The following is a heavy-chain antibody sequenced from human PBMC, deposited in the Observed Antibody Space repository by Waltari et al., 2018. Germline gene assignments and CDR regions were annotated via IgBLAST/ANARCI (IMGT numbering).Heavy chain of an antibody. J-gene: IGHJ5*02. Sequence: QLQLQESGPGLVKPSETLSLTCTVSGGSISTNNYYWGWFRQPPGKGLGWIANIYYTGSAAYNPSLKSRVTVSVDTSKSQFSLKLSSVTAADTAVYYCARLPRCDFWTWGQGTLVTVSS. CDR2: IYYTGSA. CDR1: GGSISTNNYY. V-gene: IGHV4-39*01. D-gene: IGHD3-3*01. CDR3: ARLPRCDFWT.